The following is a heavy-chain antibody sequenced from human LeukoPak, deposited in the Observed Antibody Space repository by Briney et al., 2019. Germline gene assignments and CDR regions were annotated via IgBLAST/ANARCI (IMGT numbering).Heavy chain of an antibody. V-gene: IGHV1-2*02. CDR2: INPNSGGT. CDR3: ARVIGYSSSLLDY. Sequence: ASVKVSCKASGYTFTGYYMHWGRQAPGQGLELMGWINPNSGGTNYAQKFQGRVTMTRDTSISTAYMALSRLRSDDTAVYYCARVIGYSSSLLDYWGQGTLVTVSS. J-gene: IGHJ4*02. D-gene: IGHD6-13*01. CDR1: GYTFTGYY.